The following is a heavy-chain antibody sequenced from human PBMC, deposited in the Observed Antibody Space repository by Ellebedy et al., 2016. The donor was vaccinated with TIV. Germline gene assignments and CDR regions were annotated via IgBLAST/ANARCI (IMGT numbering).Heavy chain of an antibody. CDR3: ARRRRWSSGGYYYHDAFDI. CDR2: IYPGDSDT. Sequence: GESLKISXKGSGYSFTSYWIGWVRQMPGKGLEWMGIIYPGDSDTRYSPSFQGQVTISADKSISTAYLQWSSLKASDTAMYYCARRRRWSSGGYYYHDAFDIWGQGTMVTVSS. V-gene: IGHV5-51*01. J-gene: IGHJ3*02. D-gene: IGHD3-22*01. CDR1: GYSFTSYW.